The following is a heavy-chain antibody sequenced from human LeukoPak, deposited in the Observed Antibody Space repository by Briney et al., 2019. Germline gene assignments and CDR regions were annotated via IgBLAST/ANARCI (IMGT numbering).Heavy chain of an antibody. CDR1: GYTFTGYY. D-gene: IGHD4-17*01. V-gene: IGHV1-2*04. CDR2: INPNSGGT. CDR3: ARDYGDYKFDY. J-gene: IGHJ4*02. Sequence: ASVKVSCKASGYTFTGYYMHWVRQAPGQGLEWMGWINPNSGGTNYAQKFQGWVTMTRDTSISTAYMELSRLRSNDTAVYYCARDYGDYKFDYWGQGTLVTVSS.